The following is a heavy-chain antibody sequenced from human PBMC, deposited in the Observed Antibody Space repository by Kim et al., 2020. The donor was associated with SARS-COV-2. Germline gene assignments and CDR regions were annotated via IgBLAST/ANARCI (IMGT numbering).Heavy chain of an antibody. V-gene: IGHV1-8*01. CDR3: ARMGLVAWYPYYYYYYGMDV. J-gene: IGHJ6*02. Sequence: ASVKVSCKASGYTFTSYDINWVRQATGQGLEWMGWMNPNSGNTGYAQKFQGRVTMTRNTSISTAYMELSSLRSEDTAVYYCARMGLVAWYPYYYYYYGMDVWGQGTTVTVSS. CDR1: GYTFTSYD. CDR2: MNPNSGNT. D-gene: IGHD2-15*01.